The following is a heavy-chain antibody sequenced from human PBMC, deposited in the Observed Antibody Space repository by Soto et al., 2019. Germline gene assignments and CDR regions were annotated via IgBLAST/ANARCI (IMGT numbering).Heavy chain of an antibody. Sequence: QVQLVQSGAEVKKPGASVKVSCKASGYTFNTYGTTWVRQAPGQGLEWMGWISAYNGNTNYTQKFQGRVTMTTDTSTSTAYMELRSLRSDDTAVYYCARSPPATTVTKAQYYFYNLDVWGQGTTVTVSS. V-gene: IGHV1-18*01. CDR1: GYTFNTYG. CDR2: ISAYNGNT. D-gene: IGHD4-17*01. J-gene: IGHJ6*02. CDR3: ARSPPATTVTKAQYYFYNLDV.